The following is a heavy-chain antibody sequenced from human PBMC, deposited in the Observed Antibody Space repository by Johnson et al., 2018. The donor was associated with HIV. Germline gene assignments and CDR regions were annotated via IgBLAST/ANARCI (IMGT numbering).Heavy chain of an antibody. V-gene: IGHV3-30*02. CDR1: GFTFSSYG. Sequence: QVQLVESGGGVVQPGGSLRLSCAASGFTFSSYGMHWVRQAPGKGLEWVAFIRYDGSNKYYADSVKGRFTISRDNSKNTLYLQMKSLRAEDTAVYYCAKDRFGEVEPLGAFDIWCQGTSVTVSS. CDR3: AKDRFGEVEPLGAFDI. CDR2: IRYDGSNK. D-gene: IGHD3-10*01. J-gene: IGHJ3*02.